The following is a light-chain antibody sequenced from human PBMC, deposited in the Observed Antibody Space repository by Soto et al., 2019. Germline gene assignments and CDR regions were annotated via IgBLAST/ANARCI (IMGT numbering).Light chain of an antibody. V-gene: IGKV1-39*01. CDR1: QDITRY. Sequence: QMTQYLSSLPAIVGDRVTITCRASQDITRYLSWYQQKPGKAPKLLIDAASSLQSGVSSRFSGSESGTDFTLTISSLQPEDFATYYCQQTYSTPQTFGQGTKVDIK. CDR2: AAS. CDR3: QQTYSTPQT. J-gene: IGKJ1*01.